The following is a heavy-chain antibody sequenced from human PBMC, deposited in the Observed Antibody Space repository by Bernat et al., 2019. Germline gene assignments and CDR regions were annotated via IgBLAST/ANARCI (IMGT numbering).Heavy chain of an antibody. D-gene: IGHD3-3*01. V-gene: IGHV3-43*01. CDR3: AKDPEGGGYYED. J-gene: IGHJ4*02. CDR1: GFTFDDYT. Sequence: EVQLVESGGVVVQPGGSLRLSCAASGFTFDDYTMHWVRQAPGKGLEWVSLISWDGGSTYYADSVKGRFTISRDNSKNSLYLQMNSLRTEDTALYYCAKDPEGGGYYEDWGQGTLVTVSS. CDR2: ISWDGGST.